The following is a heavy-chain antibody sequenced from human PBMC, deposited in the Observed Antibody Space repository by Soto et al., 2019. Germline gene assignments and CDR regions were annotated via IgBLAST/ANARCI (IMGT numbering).Heavy chain of an antibody. CDR2: IYHSGST. V-gene: IGHV4-30-2*01. Sequence: SETLSLTCTVSGGSISSGGYYWSWIRQPPGKGLEWIGYIYHSGSTYYNPSLKSRVTISVDRSKNQFSLKLSSVTAADTAVYYCASRDSSGYTRWGQGTLVTVSS. J-gene: IGHJ4*02. D-gene: IGHD3-22*01. CDR3: ASRDSSGYTR. CDR1: GGSISSGGYY.